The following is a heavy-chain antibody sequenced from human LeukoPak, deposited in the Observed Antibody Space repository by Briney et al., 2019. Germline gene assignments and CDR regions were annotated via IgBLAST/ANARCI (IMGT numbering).Heavy chain of an antibody. J-gene: IGHJ5*02. CDR1: GYTFTSYY. CDR2: INPSGGST. V-gene: IGHV1-46*01. Sequence: ASVEVSCKASGYTFTSYYMHWVRQAPGQGLEWMGIINPSGGSTSYAQKFQGRVTMTRDTSTSTVYMELSSLRSEDTAVYYCARDRDDYGDYRKADPWFDPWGQGTLVTVSS. CDR3: ARDRDDYGDYRKADPWFDP. D-gene: IGHD4-17*01.